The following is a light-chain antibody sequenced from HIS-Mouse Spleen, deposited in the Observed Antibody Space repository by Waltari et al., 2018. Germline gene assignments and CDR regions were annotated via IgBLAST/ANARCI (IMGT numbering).Light chain of an antibody. CDR2: SKN. Sequence: SSELTQDPAVSVALGQTVRITCQGDSLRSYYASWYPQKPGQAPVLVIYSKNNRPSGIPDRFAGSSSGNTASLTITGAQAEDEADYYCNSRDSSGNHLVFGGGTKLTVL. CDR3: NSRDSSGNHLV. CDR1: SLRSYY. J-gene: IGLJ2*01. V-gene: IGLV3-19*01.